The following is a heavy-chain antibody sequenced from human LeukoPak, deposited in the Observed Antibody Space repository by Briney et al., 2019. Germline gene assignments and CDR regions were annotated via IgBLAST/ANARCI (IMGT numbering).Heavy chain of an antibody. CDR3: ARATTDGDY. CDR1: GGSISSSSYY. J-gene: IGHJ4*02. V-gene: IGHV4-39*01. Sequence: SETLSLTCTVSGGSISSSSYYWGWIRQPPGKGLEWIGSIYYSGSTYYNPSLKSRVAISVDTSKNQFSLKLSSVTAADTAVYYCARATTDGDYWGQGTLVTVSS. CDR2: IYYSGST. D-gene: IGHD4-11*01.